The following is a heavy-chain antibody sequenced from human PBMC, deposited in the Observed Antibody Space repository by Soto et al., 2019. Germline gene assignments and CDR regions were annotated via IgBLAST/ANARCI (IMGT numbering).Heavy chain of an antibody. CDR1: GYSFSSYW. CDR2: IYPGDSDT. D-gene: IGHD6-13*01. J-gene: IGHJ4*02. Sequence: EESLKISFKASGYSFSSYWIGWVRQMPGKGLEWMGIIYPGDSDTKYSPSLQGQVTISADKSISTAYLQWSSLKASDTAMYYCAIASAAATTGGYWGQGTLVTVSS. CDR3: AIASAAATTGGY. V-gene: IGHV5-51*01.